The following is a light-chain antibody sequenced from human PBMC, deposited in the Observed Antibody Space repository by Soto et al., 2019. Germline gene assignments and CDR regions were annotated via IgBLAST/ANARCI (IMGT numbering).Light chain of an antibody. CDR1: KLGDKY. Sequence: SYDLTQPPSVSVSPGQTASITCSGAKLGDKYACWYQQKPGQSPVLVIYQDSKRPSGIPERFSGSNSGNTATLTISGTQAMDEADYYCQAWDSSTFVFGGGTKVTVL. J-gene: IGLJ2*01. V-gene: IGLV3-1*01. CDR3: QAWDSSTFV. CDR2: QDS.